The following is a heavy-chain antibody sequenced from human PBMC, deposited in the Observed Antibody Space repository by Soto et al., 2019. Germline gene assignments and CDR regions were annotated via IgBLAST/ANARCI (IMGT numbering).Heavy chain of an antibody. V-gene: IGHV3-23*01. Sequence: EVQLLESGGGLVQPGGSVRLSCAASGFTFSTYAMSWVRQAPGKGLEWVSAISGTGGSTYYADSVKGRFTISRDNSKNTLYLQMTSLRAEDTAVYYCAKNWDTTSSSSSHWGQGTLVTVSS. D-gene: IGHD6-6*01. J-gene: IGHJ4*02. CDR1: GFTFSTYA. CDR2: ISGTGGST. CDR3: AKNWDTTSSSSSH.